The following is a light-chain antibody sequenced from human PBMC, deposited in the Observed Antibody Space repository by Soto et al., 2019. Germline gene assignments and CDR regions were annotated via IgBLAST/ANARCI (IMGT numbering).Light chain of an antibody. V-gene: IGLV2-14*01. CDR3: FSYTISGTYG. CDR2: KVS. CDR1: RSEVGNYKY. J-gene: IGLJ1*01. Sequence: QSVLTQPAAVSGSPGQSISISWTGSRSEVGNYKYVSCYRQHQDKAPKLMIYKVSNRTSGVSNRFSGSKSGNTASLTISGLKAEDETDYYCFSYTISGTYGFGTGTKVTVL.